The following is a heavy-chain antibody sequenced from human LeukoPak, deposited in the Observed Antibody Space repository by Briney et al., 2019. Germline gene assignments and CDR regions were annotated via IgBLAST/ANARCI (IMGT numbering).Heavy chain of an antibody. J-gene: IGHJ1*01. D-gene: IGHD3-10*01. CDR3: ARAVSDYYGSGSYVI. CDR1: GGSFSGYY. CDR2: INHSGST. Sequence: PSETLSLTCAVYGGSFSGYYWSWIRQPPGKGLEWIGEINHSGSTNYNPSLKSRVTISVDTSKNQFSLKLSSVTAADTAMYYCARAVSDYYGSGSYVIWGQGTLVTVSS. V-gene: IGHV4-34*01.